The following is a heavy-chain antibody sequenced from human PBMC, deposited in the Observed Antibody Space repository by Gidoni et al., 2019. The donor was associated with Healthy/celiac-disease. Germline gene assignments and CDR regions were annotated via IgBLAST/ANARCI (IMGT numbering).Heavy chain of an antibody. V-gene: IGHV3-9*01. CDR3: AKDHCSGGSCYSFDY. D-gene: IGHD2-15*01. CDR1: GFTFDDYA. CDR2: ISWNSGSI. J-gene: IGHJ4*02. Sequence: EVQLVESGGGLVQPGRSLRLSCAASGFTFDDYAMHWVRQAPGKGLEWVSGISWNSGSIGYADSVKGRFTISRDNAKNSLYLQMNSLRAEDTALYYCAKDHCSGGSCYSFDYWGQGTLVTVSS.